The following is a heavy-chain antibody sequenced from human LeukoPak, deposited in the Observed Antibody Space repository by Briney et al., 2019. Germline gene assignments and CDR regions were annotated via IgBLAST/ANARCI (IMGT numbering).Heavy chain of an antibody. J-gene: IGHJ4*02. CDR2: TYYSGST. Sequence: PSETLSLTCTVSGGSISSYYWSWIRQPPGKGLEWLGYTYYSGSTNYNPSLKSRVTISVDTSKYQFSLKLSSVTAADTAVYYCASLYDYVWGSYRYTYYFDYWGQGTLVTVSS. D-gene: IGHD3-16*02. CDR3: ASLYDYVWGSYRYTYYFDY. CDR1: GGSISSYY. V-gene: IGHV4-59*12.